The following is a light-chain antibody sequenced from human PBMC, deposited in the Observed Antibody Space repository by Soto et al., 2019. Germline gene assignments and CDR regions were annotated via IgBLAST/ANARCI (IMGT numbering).Light chain of an antibody. CDR3: QQYGSSPRT. Sequence: DIQMTQSPSSLSASVGDRVTITCQASQDISNYLNWYQQKPGKAPKLLIYDAFNVETGVPSRFSASGSGTDFTLTISSLQPEDIAEYYCQQYGSSPRTFGPGTKVDIK. CDR1: QDISNY. CDR2: DAF. J-gene: IGKJ3*01. V-gene: IGKV1-33*01.